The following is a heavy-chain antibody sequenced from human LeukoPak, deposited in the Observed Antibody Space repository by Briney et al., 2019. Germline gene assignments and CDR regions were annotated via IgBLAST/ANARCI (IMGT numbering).Heavy chain of an antibody. D-gene: IGHD3-16*02. CDR3: ARDRAESAWGLYDYVWGSYRHYYYYYMDV. CDR2: IKQDGSEK. J-gene: IGHJ6*03. CDR1: GFTFSSYW. Sequence: GGSLRLSCAASGFTFSSYWMSWVRQAPGKGLEWVANIKQDGSEKYYVDSVKGRFTISRDNAKNSLYLQMNSLRAEDTAVCYCARDRAESAWGLYDYVWGSYRHYYYYYMDVWGKGTTVTVSS. V-gene: IGHV3-7*01.